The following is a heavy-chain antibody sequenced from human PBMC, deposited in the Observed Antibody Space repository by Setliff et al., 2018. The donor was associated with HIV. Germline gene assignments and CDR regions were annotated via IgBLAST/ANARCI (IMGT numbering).Heavy chain of an antibody. J-gene: IGHJ5*02. Sequence: PSETLSLTCTVSGDPSGINCWAWIRQPPGKGLEWIGSVSYAGTAYYNPSLEGRVSMSFDSSKNQFSLRLRSMAAADAATYYCTADRASVWYGHWGQGTLVTVSS. CDR3: TADRASVWYGH. CDR2: VSYAGTA. V-gene: IGHV4-59*04. CDR1: GDPSGINC. D-gene: IGHD6-19*01.